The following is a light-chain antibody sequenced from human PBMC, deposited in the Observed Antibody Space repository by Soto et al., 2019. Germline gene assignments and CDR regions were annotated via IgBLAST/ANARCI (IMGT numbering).Light chain of an antibody. Sequence: QSVLTQPPSVSGAPGQRVAISCTGSSSNIGAEYDVHWYQQLPGTAPKRLIYGDNNRPSGVPDRFSGSKSGTSASLAITGLQPEDQADYYCLSYDSSLTTFVFGTGTKLTVL. CDR3: LSYDSSLTTFV. V-gene: IGLV1-40*01. J-gene: IGLJ1*01. CDR1: SSNIGAEYD. CDR2: GDN.